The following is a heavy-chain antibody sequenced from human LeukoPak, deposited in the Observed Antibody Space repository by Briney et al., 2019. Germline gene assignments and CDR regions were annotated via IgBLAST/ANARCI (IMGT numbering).Heavy chain of an antibody. D-gene: IGHD3-10*01. J-gene: IGHJ5*02. CDR3: SRDYYGSGEVNWFDP. CDR2: IIPIFGTA. CDR1: GGTFSSYA. V-gene: IGHV1-69*01. Sequence: GASVKVSCKASGGTFSSYAISWVRPAAGQGREWMGGIIPIFGTANYAQKFQGRVTITADESTSTAYMELSSLRSEDTAVYYCSRDYYGSGEVNWFDPWGQGTLVTVSS.